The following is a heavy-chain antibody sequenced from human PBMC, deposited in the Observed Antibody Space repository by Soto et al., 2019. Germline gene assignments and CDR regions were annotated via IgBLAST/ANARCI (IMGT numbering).Heavy chain of an antibody. CDR1: GGSISSYY. J-gene: IGHJ4*02. CDR3: ARDDSSGPLDY. D-gene: IGHD6-19*01. V-gene: IGHV4-59*01. CDR2: IYYSGST. Sequence: ASETLSLTCTVSGGSISSYYWSWIRQPPGKGLEWIGYIYYSGSTNYNPSLKSRVTISVDTSKNQFSLKLSSVTAADTAVYYCARDDSSGPLDYWGQGTLVTVSS.